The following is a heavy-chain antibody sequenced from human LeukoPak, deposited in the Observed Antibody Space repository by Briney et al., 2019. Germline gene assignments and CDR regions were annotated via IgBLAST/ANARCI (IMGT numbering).Heavy chain of an antibody. V-gene: IGHV1-8*01. CDR2: MNPNNGNT. CDR3: ARGKAEMAAIEH. Sequence: ASVKVSCKASGYTFTSYGLNWVRQATGRGLEWMGWMNPNNGNTGSAQKFQGRITMTRDTSITTAYMELSSLTSEDTAIYYCARGKAEMAAIEHWGQGTLVTVSS. D-gene: IGHD5-24*01. CDR1: GYTFTSYG. J-gene: IGHJ1*01.